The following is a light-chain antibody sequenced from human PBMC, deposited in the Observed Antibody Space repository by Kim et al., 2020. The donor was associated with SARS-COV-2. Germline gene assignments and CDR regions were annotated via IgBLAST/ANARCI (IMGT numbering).Light chain of an antibody. CDR2: YDS. CDR3: QVWDSSSDHVV. V-gene: IGLV3-21*04. CDR1: NIGSKS. J-gene: IGLJ2*01. Sequence: SYELTQPPSVSVAPGKTARITCGGNNIGSKSVHWYQQKPGQAPVLVIYYDSDRPSGIPERFSGSNYGNTATLTISRVEAGDEADYYCQVWDSSSDHVVFG.